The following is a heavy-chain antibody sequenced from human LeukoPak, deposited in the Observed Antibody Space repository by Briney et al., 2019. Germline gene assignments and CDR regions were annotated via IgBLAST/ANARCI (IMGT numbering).Heavy chain of an antibody. D-gene: IGHD6-19*01. CDR1: GYSFTSYW. CDR2: IYPGDSDT. J-gene: IGHJ4*02. V-gene: IGHV5-51*01. CDR3: ARHTGGWFTSVHYFDY. Sequence: GESLKISCKGSGYSFTSYWIGWVRQMPGKGLEWMGIIYPGDSDTRYSPFFQGQVTISADKSISTAYLQWSSLKASDTAMYYCARHTGGWFTSVHYFDYWGQGTLVTVSS.